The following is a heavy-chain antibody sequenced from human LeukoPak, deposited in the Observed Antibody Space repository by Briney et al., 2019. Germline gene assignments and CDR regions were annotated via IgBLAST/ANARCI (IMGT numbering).Heavy chain of an antibody. Sequence: GRSLTLSCAASGFTFSNYGMHWVRQAPGRGLEWVAVIWYDGSHKYYADFVKGRLTISRDNSKHTLYLQMSSVSAEDTAVYYCARDARDTVMLTSDYWGQGTLVSVSS. J-gene: IGHJ4*02. V-gene: IGHV3-33*01. D-gene: IGHD5-18*01. CDR2: IWYDGSHK. CDR1: GFTFSNYG. CDR3: ARDARDTVMLTSDY.